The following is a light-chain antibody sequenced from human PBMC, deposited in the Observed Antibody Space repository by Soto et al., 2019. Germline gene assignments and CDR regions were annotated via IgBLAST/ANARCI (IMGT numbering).Light chain of an antibody. CDR1: SSNIGAGYD. J-gene: IGLJ2*01. V-gene: IGLV1-40*01. CDR2: GNI. CDR3: QSYDSSLSGSKV. Sequence: QSVLTQPPSVSGAPGQRVTISCTGSSSNIGAGYDVHWYQQLPGTAPKLLIYGNINRPSGVPDRFSGSKSGTSASLAITGLQAEDEAHYYCQSYDSSLSGSKVFGVGTKVTVL.